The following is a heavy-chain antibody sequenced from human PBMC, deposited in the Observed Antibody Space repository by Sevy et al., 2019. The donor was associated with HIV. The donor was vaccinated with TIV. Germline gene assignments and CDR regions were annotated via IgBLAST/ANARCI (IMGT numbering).Heavy chain of an antibody. J-gene: IGHJ4*02. Sequence: ASVKVSSKASNYTFSSYGISWVRQAPGQGLEWMGWISTYNGNTKYAQKFQGRVALTTDTSTGTAYMQVGSLRSDDTAVYYCAKGAHPQRSNSWYDYWGQGTLVTVSS. CDR1: NYTFSSYG. CDR3: AKGAHPQRSNSWYDY. D-gene: IGHD6-13*01. V-gene: IGHV1-18*01. CDR2: ISTYNGNT.